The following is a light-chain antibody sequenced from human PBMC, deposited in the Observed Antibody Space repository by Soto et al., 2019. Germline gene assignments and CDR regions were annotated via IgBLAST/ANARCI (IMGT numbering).Light chain of an antibody. J-gene: IGLJ1*01. CDR2: EVS. CDR3: YSSTSSNTYA. Sequence: QSALTQPPSVSGSPGQSVTISCTGTSSDVGSYNRVSWYQQPPGTAPKVMIYEVSNRPSGVPDRFSGSKSGNTASLTISGLQPEDEADYYCYSSTSSNTYAFGTGTKVTVL. V-gene: IGLV2-18*02. CDR1: SSDVGSYNR.